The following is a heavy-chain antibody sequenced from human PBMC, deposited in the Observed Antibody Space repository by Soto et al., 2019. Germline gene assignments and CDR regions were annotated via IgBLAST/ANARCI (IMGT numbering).Heavy chain of an antibody. J-gene: IGHJ4*02. Sequence: QVQLVESGGGVVQPGRSLRLSCAASGFTFSSYAMHWVRQAPGKGLEWVAVISYDGSNKYYADSVKGRFTISRDNSKNTLYLQMNSLRAEDTAVYYCASAFSGWYDYCGQGTLDTVSS. CDR3: ASAFSGWYDY. V-gene: IGHV3-30-3*01. D-gene: IGHD6-19*01. CDR2: ISYDGSNK. CDR1: GFTFSSYA.